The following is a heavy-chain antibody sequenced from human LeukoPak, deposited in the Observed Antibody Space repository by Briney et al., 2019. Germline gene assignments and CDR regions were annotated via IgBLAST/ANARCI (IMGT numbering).Heavy chain of an antibody. CDR1: GGSISSYY. V-gene: IGHV4-4*09. CDR3: ASSPPNPRNYYYMDV. CDR2: IYTSGST. Sequence: SETLSLTCTVSGGSISSYYWSWIRQPPGKGLEWIGYIYTSGSTNYNPSLKSRVTISVDTSKNQFSLKLSSVTAADTAVYYCASSPPNPRNYYYMDVWGKGTTVTVSS. J-gene: IGHJ6*03.